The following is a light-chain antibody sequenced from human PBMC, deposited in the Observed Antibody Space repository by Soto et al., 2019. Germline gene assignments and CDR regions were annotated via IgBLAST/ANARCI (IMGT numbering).Light chain of an antibody. Sequence: QSVLTQPASVSGSPGQSITISCTGTSSDVGGYRYVSWYQQHPGKAPKLMIYDVSNRPSGVSNRFSGSKFGNTASLIISGVQAEDEADYYCSSYTLSQVVFGGGTKVTVL. V-gene: IGLV2-14*03. CDR2: DVS. CDR1: SSDVGGYRY. CDR3: SSYTLSQVV. J-gene: IGLJ2*01.